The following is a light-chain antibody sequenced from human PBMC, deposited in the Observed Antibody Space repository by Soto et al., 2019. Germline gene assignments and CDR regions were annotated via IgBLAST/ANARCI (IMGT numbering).Light chain of an antibody. CDR1: SSDVGSYTL. J-gene: IGLJ1*01. V-gene: IGLV2-23*02. Sequence: QSVLAQPASVSGAPGESITIFCTGTSSDVGSYTLVSWYQQHPGKAPKLMIYEISKRPSGVSDRFSGSRSGNTASLTVSGLQAEHEADYYCCSHSRSTTFVFGTGTKVTVL. CDR3: CSHSRSTTFV. CDR2: EIS.